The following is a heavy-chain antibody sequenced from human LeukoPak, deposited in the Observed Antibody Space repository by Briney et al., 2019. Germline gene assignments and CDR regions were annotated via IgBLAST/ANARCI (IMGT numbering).Heavy chain of an antibody. V-gene: IGHV3-48*04. D-gene: IGHD3-10*01. CDR1: GFTFSSYS. CDR2: ISSSGSTI. Sequence: GGSLRLSCAASGFTFSSYSMNWVRQAPGKGLEWVSYISSSGSTIYYADSVKGRFTISRDNARNSLYLQMNSLTAEDTAVYYCARDLIGGYYGSGSYPDPFDYWGQGTLVTVSS. CDR3: ARDLIGGYYGSGSYPDPFDY. J-gene: IGHJ4*02.